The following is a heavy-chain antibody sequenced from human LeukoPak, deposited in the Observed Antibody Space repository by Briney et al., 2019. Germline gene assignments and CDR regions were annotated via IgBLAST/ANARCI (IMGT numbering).Heavy chain of an antibody. CDR1: GGSISSGGYY. CDR3: ASSRLGPYYYYGMDV. J-gene: IGHJ6*02. D-gene: IGHD3-16*01. Sequence: SQTLSLTCTVSGGSISSGGYYWSWIRQHPGKGLEWIGYIYYSGSSYYNPSLKSRVTISVDTSKNQFSLKLSSVTAADTAVYYCASSRLGPYYYYGMDVWGQGTTVTVSS. V-gene: IGHV4-31*03. CDR2: IYYSGSS.